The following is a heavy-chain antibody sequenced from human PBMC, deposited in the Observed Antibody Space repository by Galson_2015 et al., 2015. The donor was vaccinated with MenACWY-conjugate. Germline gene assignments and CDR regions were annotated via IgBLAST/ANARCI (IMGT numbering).Heavy chain of an antibody. Sequence: SLRLSCAASGFTFSNDWMHWVRQAPGKGLVWVSRINNDGSGTYYADSVKGRFTISRDNAKNTLYLEMNSLRSEDTAVYYCAKGGTGYGNFEHWGQGTLVTVSS. CDR1: GFTFSNDW. CDR2: INNDGSGT. V-gene: IGHV3-74*01. CDR3: AKGGTGYGNFEH. J-gene: IGHJ4*02. D-gene: IGHD5-12*01.